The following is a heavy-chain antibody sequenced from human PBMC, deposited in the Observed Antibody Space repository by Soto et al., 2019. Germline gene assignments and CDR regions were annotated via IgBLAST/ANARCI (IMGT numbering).Heavy chain of an antibody. D-gene: IGHD1-26*01. CDR1: GDSVSSNSAA. J-gene: IGHJ4*02. CDR3: ARDNIGSYDLAGYYFDY. Sequence: HSQTLSLTCAISGDSVSSNSAAWNWIRQSPSRGLEWLGRTYYRSKWYNDYAVSVKSRITINPDTSKNQFSLQLNSVTPEDTAVYYCARDNIGSYDLAGYYFDYWGQGTLVTVSS. V-gene: IGHV6-1*01. CDR2: TYYRSKWYN.